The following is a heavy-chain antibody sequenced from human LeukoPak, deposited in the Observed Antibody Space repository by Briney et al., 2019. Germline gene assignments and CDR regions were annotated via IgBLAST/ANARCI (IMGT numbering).Heavy chain of an antibody. V-gene: IGHV1-69*13. Sequence: SVKVSCKASGGTFSSYAISWVRQAPGQGLEWMGGIIPIFGTANYAQKFQGGVTITADESTSTAYMELSSLRSEDTAVYYCARESSTGAYYYYYMDVWGKGTTVTVSS. CDR2: IIPIFGTA. CDR3: ARESSTGAYYYYYMDV. J-gene: IGHJ6*03. CDR1: GGTFSSYA. D-gene: IGHD7-27*01.